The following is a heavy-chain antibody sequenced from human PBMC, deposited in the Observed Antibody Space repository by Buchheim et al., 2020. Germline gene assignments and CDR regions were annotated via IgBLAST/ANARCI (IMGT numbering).Heavy chain of an antibody. Sequence: EGQLVESGGGLVQPGGSLRLSCVASGFTFSNCWMHWVRQAPGKGLVWVSRINSGGHSATYADSVKGRFTVSRDNAKSTLYLQMDSLGAEDTAAYYCVAHTRYGLDVWGQGTT. D-gene: IGHD3-3*02. J-gene: IGHJ6*02. CDR1: GFTFSNCW. V-gene: IGHV3-74*01. CDR2: INSGGHSA. CDR3: VAHTRYGLDV.